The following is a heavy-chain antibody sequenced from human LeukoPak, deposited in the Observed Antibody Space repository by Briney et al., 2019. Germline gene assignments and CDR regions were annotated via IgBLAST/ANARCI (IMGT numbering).Heavy chain of an antibody. V-gene: IGHV1-18*01. J-gene: IGHJ4*02. CDR3: ARDEIFGAGTHFDY. D-gene: IGHD3-3*01. Sequence: ASVKVSCKTSGYTFTDYGISWVRQAPGQWLEWMGWISVYNVNTNYAQKFQGRVTMTRDTSTNTVYMELTSLTSDDTAVYFCARDEIFGAGTHFDYWGQGTLVIVSS. CDR2: ISVYNVNT. CDR1: GYTFTDYG.